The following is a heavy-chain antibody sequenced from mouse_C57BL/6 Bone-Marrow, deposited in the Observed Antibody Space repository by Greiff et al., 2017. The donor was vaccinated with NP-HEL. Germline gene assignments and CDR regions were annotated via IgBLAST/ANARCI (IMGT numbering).Heavy chain of an antibody. V-gene: IGHV1-69*01. Sequence: QVQLQQPGAELVMPGASVKLSCKASGYTFTSYWVHWVKQRPGQGLEWIGEIDPSDSYTNYNQKFKGKSTLTVDKSSSTAYMQLSSLTSEDSAVYYCARSGSSSAWFAYWGQGTLVTVSA. J-gene: IGHJ3*01. CDR1: GYTFTSYW. D-gene: IGHD1-1*01. CDR2: IDPSDSYT. CDR3: ARSGSSSAWFAY.